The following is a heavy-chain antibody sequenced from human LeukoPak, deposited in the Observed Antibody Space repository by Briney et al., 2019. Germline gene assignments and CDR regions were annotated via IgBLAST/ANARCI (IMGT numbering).Heavy chain of an antibody. V-gene: IGHV3-23*01. D-gene: IGHD2-15*01. CDR1: GFTFSSYG. J-gene: IGHJ4*02. CDR2: ISGSGGST. Sequence: PGGSLRLSCAASGFTFSSYGMSWVRQAPGKGLELVSAISGSGGSTYYADSVKGRFTISRDNSKNTLYLQMNSLRAEDTAVYYCAKADCSGGSCYFIWGQGTLVTVSS. CDR3: AKADCSGGSCYFI.